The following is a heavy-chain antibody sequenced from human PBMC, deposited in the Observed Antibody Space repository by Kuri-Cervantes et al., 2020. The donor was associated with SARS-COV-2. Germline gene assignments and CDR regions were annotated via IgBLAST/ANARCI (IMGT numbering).Heavy chain of an antibody. CDR3: EAEDSRGFFGYFDL. V-gene: IGHV1-69*13. D-gene: IGHD3-22*01. Sequence: SVKVSCKASGGTFSSYAISWVRQAPGQGLEWMGGIIPIFGTANYAQKFQGIVTITADESTSTAYMELRSMRSEDTAVSYCEAEDSRGFFGYFDLWGRGTLVTVSS. CDR1: GGTFSSYA. CDR2: IIPIFGTA. J-gene: IGHJ2*01.